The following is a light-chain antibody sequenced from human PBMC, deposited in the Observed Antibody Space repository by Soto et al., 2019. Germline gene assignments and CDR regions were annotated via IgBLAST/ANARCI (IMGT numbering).Light chain of an antibody. Sequence: DIQTTQSPSTRSASVGDRVTITCRASQSISSWLAWYQQKPWKAPKLLIYDASSLESGVPSRFSGSGAGTAFTLTISSLQPDDFATYYCQQYNSYSFGGGTKVDIK. CDR2: DAS. J-gene: IGKJ4*01. CDR3: QQYNSYS. CDR1: QSISSW. V-gene: IGKV1-5*01.